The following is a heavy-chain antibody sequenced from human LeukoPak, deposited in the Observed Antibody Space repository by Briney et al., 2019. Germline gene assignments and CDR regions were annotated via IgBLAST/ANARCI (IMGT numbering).Heavy chain of an antibody. CDR1: GDXVSRFS. D-gene: IGHD2-15*01. V-gene: IGHV4-59*08. CDR2: MYYAGNT. J-gene: IGHJ3*02. CDR3: ARNVAAGPGVAFDI. Sequence: WETLSLTCTVSGDXVSRFSCSWIRQPPGKGLEWIGYMYYAGNTKYNPSLKSRVTMSVDTSKNHISLKLSAVTAADTAVYFCARNVAAGPGVAFDIWGQGTMVTVSS.